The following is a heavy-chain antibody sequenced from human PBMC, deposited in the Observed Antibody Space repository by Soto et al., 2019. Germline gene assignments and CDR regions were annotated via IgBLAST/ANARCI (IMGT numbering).Heavy chain of an antibody. CDR3: FNGRYGSFDY. V-gene: IGHV4-39*02. D-gene: IGHD3-10*01. J-gene: IGHJ4*02. CDR2: VYRTGGT. Sequence: QLQLQESGPGLVKPWETLSLTCTVSGASVSSSTYYWGWVRQPPGKGLEWIGSVYRTGGTYYSPSLKSRVAISVDPSKKHLSLNLESVTAADMAVYFCFNGRYGSFDYWGQGTLVTVSS. CDR1: GASVSSSTYY.